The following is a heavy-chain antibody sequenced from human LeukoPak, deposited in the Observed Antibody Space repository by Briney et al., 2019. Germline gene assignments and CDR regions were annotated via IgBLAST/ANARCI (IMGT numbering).Heavy chain of an antibody. D-gene: IGHD1-26*01. CDR1: GFTFGDYA. V-gene: IGHV3-49*04. Sequence: GGSLRRSGTASGFTFGDYAMSWVRQAPGKGLEWVGFIRSKAYGGTTEYAASVKGRFTISRDDSKSIAYLQMNSLKTEDTAVYYCTSVGAGAFDYWGQGTLVTVSS. CDR3: TSVGAGAFDY. CDR2: IRSKAYGGTT. J-gene: IGHJ4*02.